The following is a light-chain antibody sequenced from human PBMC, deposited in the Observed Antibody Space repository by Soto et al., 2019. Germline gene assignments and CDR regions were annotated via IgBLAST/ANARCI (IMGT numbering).Light chain of an antibody. CDR3: QQYNNWPPWT. J-gene: IGKJ1*01. V-gene: IGKV3-15*01. Sequence: EIVMTQSPATLSVSPGERATLSCWASQSVGSNLAWYQQKPGQAPRLLIYGASTRATGIPARFSGSGSGTEFTLTISSLQSEDFAGDYCQQYNNWPPWTFGQGTQVEIK. CDR1: QSVGSN. CDR2: GAS.